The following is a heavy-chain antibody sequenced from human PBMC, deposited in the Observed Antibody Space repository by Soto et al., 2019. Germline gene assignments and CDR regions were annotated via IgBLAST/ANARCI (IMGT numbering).Heavy chain of an antibody. D-gene: IGHD6-19*01. CDR2: ISAYNGNT. V-gene: IGHV1-18*01. Sequence: QVQLVQSGAEVKKPGASVKVSCKASGYTFTSYGISWVRQAPGQGLEWMGWISAYNGNTNYAQKLQRRVTMTTDTSTSTAYMELRSLRSDDTAVYYCARDLVVAGTMDYYYGMDVWGQGTTVTVSS. CDR3: ARDLVVAGTMDYYYGMDV. CDR1: GYTFTSYG. J-gene: IGHJ6*02.